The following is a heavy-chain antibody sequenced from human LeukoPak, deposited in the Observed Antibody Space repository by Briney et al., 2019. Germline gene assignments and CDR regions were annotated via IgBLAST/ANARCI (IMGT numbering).Heavy chain of an antibody. CDR3: ARSEGTIDY. Sequence: GGSLRLSCAASGFTFSSYSMNWVRQAPGKGLEWVSSISSSSRYIYYADSVKGRLTISRDNAKNSLYLQMNSPRAEDTAVYYCARSEGTIDYWGQGTLVTVSS. D-gene: IGHD2-8*01. CDR1: GFTFSSYS. J-gene: IGHJ4*02. V-gene: IGHV3-21*01. CDR2: ISSSSRYI.